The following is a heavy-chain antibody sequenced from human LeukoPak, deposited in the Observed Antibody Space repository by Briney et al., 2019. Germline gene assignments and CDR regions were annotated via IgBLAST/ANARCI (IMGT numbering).Heavy chain of an antibody. Sequence: SETLSLTCAVYGGSFRDYYWSWIRQPPGKGLEWIGEINHSRSTNYNPSLQSRVTISLDTSKNQFSLKLTTVTAADTAVDYCAKAPYLSSGSWGQGILVAVSS. CDR1: GGSFRDYY. CDR2: INHSRST. CDR3: AKAPYLSSGS. V-gene: IGHV4-34*01. D-gene: IGHD3-22*01. J-gene: IGHJ3*01.